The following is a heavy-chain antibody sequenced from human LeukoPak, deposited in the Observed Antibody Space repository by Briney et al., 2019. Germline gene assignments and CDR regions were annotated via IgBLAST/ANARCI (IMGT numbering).Heavy chain of an antibody. CDR1: GFTFSSYS. D-gene: IGHD6-19*01. CDR2: ISSSSSYI. V-gene: IGHV3-21*01. CDR3: ARDGAASGWYVPVVDY. Sequence: GGSLRLSCAASGFTFSSYSMNWVRQAPGKGLEWVSSISSSSSYIYYADSVKGRFTISRDNAKNSLCLQMNSLRAEGTAVYYCARDGAASGWYVPVVDYWGQGTLVTASS. J-gene: IGHJ4*02.